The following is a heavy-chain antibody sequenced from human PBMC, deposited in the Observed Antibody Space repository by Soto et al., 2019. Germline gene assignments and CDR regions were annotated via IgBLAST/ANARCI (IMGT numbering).Heavy chain of an antibody. Sequence: SETLSLTCGVYVGSFSFCDVSWIRQPRGKGLEWIGEINHSGSTNYNPSLKSRVTISVDTSKNQFSLKLSSVTAADTAVYYCARVPRPLRFLEWLTPRDYYYYYGMDVWGQGTTVTVS. J-gene: IGHJ6*02. D-gene: IGHD3-3*01. CDR2: INHSGST. CDR1: VGSFSFCD. CDR3: ARVPRPLRFLEWLTPRDYYYYYGMDV. V-gene: IGHV4-34*01.